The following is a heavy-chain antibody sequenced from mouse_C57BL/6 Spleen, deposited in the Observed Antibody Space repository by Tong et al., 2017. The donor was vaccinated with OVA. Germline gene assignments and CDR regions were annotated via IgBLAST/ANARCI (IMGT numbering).Heavy chain of an antibody. CDR1: GYAFTNYL. CDR3: GRHYGNPYFDD. CDR2: INPGSGGT. D-gene: IGHD2-1*01. Sequence: VQLQQSGAELVRPGTSVKVSCKASGYAFTNYLIEWVKQRPGQGLEWIGVINPGSGGTNYNEKFKGKATLTADKSSSNGYRELSSLTYDDSTVYLGGRHYGNPYFDDWGQGTTVTVSS. J-gene: IGHJ2*01. V-gene: IGHV1-54*01.